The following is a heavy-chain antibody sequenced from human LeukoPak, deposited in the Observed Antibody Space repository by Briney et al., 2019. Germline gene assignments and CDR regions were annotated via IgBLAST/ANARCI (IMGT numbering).Heavy chain of an antibody. D-gene: IGHD3-16*01. Sequence: GGSLRLSCAASGFTFSSYTINWVRQAPGKGLEWVSSIGGSSSFVFYADSVKGRFTISRDNAKDSLYLQMSSLRVEDTAIYYCARVQGERRDYWGQGTLVTVSS. V-gene: IGHV3-21*01. CDR1: GFTFSSYT. J-gene: IGHJ4*02. CDR2: IGGSSSFV. CDR3: ARVQGERRDY.